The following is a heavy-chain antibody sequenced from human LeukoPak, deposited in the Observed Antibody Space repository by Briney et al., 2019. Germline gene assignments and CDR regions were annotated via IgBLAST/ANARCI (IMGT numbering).Heavy chain of an antibody. V-gene: IGHV3-74*01. CDR2: INTDGSIT. CDR3: AKDRPIEY. CDR1: GFTFTGYG. Sequence: GGSLRLSCEASGFTFTGYGMHWVRQAPGKGLVWVSRINTDGSITNYADSVKGRFTVSRDNAKNTVYLQMNSLRAEDTAVYYCAKDRPIEYWGQGTLVTVSS. J-gene: IGHJ4*02.